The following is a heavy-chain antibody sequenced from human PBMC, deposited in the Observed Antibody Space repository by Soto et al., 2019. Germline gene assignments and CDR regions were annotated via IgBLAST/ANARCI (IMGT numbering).Heavy chain of an antibody. CDR1: GGSISSYY. D-gene: IGHD3-10*01. V-gene: IGHV4-59*01. J-gene: IGHJ6*03. Sequence: QVQLQESGPGLVKPSETLSLTCTVSGGSISSYYWSWIRQPPGKGLEWIGYIYYSGSTNYNPSLKGRVIRSVDTSKNQFSLKLTSMTAADTAVYSCARGRPYPIAGKPYYYYYMDVWGKGTTVAVSS. CDR2: IYYSGST. CDR3: ARGRPYPIAGKPYYYYYMDV.